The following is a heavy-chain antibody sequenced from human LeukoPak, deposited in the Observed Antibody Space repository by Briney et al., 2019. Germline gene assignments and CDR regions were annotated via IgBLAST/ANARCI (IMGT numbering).Heavy chain of an antibody. V-gene: IGHV4-59*08. CDR2: IYYSGST. J-gene: IGHJ4*02. D-gene: IGHD4-17*01. Sequence: PSETLSLTCTVSGGSISSYYWSWIRQPPGRGLEWIGYIYYSGSTNYNPSLKSRVTISVDTSKNQFSLKLSSVTAADTAVYYCARARGTVTTRGSGKYYFDYWGQGTLVTVSS. CDR1: GGSISSYY. CDR3: ARARGTVTTRGSGKYYFDY.